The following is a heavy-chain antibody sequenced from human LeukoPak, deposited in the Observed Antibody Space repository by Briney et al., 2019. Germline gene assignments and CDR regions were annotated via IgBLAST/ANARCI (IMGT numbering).Heavy chain of an antibody. CDR1: GGSISSYY. Sequence: SETLSLTCTVSGGSISSYYWSWIRQPPGKGLEWIGYIYCSGSTNYNPSLKSRVTISVDTSKNQFSLKLSSVTAADTAVYYCARSDYYDSSGYYDYWGQGTLVTVSS. CDR3: ARSDYYDSSGYYDY. J-gene: IGHJ4*02. D-gene: IGHD3-22*01. CDR2: IYCSGST. V-gene: IGHV4-59*01.